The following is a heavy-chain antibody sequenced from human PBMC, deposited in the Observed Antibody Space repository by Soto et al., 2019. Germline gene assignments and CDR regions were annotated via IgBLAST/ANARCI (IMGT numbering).Heavy chain of an antibody. V-gene: IGHV4-30-2*01. D-gene: IGHD1-7*01. CDR1: GGSISSTTHYS. J-gene: IGHJ5*02. CDR3: VRGSSGVWNYFDP. Sequence: SPSLTCVVFGGSISSTTHYSWGWIRRPPGQGLEWIGYIYDTGNTYYNPSLKSRVTISLDRSQNQIALKVKSVTAADTAVYYCVRGSSGVWNYFDPWGQGILVTVSS. CDR2: IYDTGNT.